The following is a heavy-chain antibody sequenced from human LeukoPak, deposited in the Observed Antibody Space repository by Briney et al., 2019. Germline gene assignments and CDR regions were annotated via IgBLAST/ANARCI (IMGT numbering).Heavy chain of an antibody. CDR3: ARDRGVVVVPAATPHGPRTRRHYYYYGMDV. D-gene: IGHD2-2*01. CDR1: GGSISSYY. CDR2: IYYSGSA. J-gene: IGHJ6*02. Sequence: PSETLSLTCTVSGGSISSYYWSWIRQPPGKGLVWIGYIYYSGSANYNPSLKSRVTISVDTSKNQFSLKLSSVTAADTAVYYCARDRGVVVVPAATPHGPRTRRHYYYYGMDVWGQGTTVTVSS. V-gene: IGHV4-59*01.